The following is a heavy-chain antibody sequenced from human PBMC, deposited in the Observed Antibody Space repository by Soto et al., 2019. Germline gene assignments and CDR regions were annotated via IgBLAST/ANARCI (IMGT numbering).Heavy chain of an antibody. D-gene: IGHD6-13*01. Sequence: GASVKVSCKASGYTFTSYYMHWVRQAPGQGLEWMGIINPSGGSTSYAQKFQGRVTMTRDTSTSTVYMELSSLRSEDTAVYYCARDTPYSSSWYQMGYWFDPWGQGTLVTVSS. CDR3: ARDTPYSSSWYQMGYWFDP. V-gene: IGHV1-46*01. J-gene: IGHJ5*02. CDR1: GYTFTSYY. CDR2: INPSGGST.